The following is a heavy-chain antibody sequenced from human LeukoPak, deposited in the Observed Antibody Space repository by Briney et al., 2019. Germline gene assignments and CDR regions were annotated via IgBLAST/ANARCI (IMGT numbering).Heavy chain of an antibody. CDR1: GFTFSSYA. J-gene: IGHJ4*02. Sequence: GGSLRLSCAASGFTFSSYAMSWVRQALGKGLEWVSANSGSGGSTFYADSVKGRFTISRDNSKNTLYLQMNSLRAEDTAVYYCASRLTTMVQVFDYWGQGTLVTVSS. V-gene: IGHV3-23*01. CDR2: NSGSGGST. CDR3: ASRLTTMVQVFDY. D-gene: IGHD3-10*01.